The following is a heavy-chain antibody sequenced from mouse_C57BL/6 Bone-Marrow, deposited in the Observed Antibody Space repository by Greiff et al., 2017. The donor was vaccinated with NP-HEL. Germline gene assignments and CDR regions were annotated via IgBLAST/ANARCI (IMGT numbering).Heavy chain of an antibody. CDR1: GYAFTNYL. V-gene: IGHV1-54*01. CDR3: ARWDYYGSRGY. CDR2: INPGSGGT. Sequence: VQLQQSGAELVRPGTSVKVSCKASGYAFTNYLIEWVKQRPGQGLEWIGVINPGSGGTNYNEQFKGKATLTADKSSSTAYMQLSSLTSEDSAVYFCARWDYYGSRGYWGQGTTLTVSS. D-gene: IGHD1-1*01. J-gene: IGHJ2*01.